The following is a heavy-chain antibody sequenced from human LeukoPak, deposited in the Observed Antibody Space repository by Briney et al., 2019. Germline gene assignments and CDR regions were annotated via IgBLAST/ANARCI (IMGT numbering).Heavy chain of an antibody. Sequence: PGGSLRLSCAASGFTVSSNYMSWVRQAPGKGLEWVSVIYSGGSTYYADSVKGRFTISRDNSKNTLYLQMNSLRAEDTAVYYCARALSSGWGYYYGMDVWGQGTTVTVSS. D-gene: IGHD6-19*01. J-gene: IGHJ6*02. V-gene: IGHV3-66*01. CDR1: GFTVSSNY. CDR2: IYSGGST. CDR3: ARALSSGWGYYYGMDV.